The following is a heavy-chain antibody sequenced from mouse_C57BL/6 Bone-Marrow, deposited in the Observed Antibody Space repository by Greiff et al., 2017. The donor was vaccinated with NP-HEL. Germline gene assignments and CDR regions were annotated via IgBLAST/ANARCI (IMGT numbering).Heavy chain of an antibody. Sequence: DVQLVESGPGLVKPSQSLSLTCSVTGYSITSGYYWNWIRQFPGNKLEWMGYISYDGSNNYNPSLKNRISITRDTSKNQFFLKLNSVTTEDTATYYCANWYFDVWGTGTTVTVSS. CDR1: GYSITSGYY. J-gene: IGHJ1*03. CDR2: ISYDGSN. V-gene: IGHV3-6*01. CDR3: ANWYFDV.